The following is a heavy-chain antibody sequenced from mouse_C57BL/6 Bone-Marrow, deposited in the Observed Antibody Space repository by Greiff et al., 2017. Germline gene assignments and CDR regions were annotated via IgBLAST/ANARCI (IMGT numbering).Heavy chain of an antibody. CDR1: GYTFTSYW. D-gene: IGHD1-1*01. V-gene: IGHV1-69*01. CDR3: AISVTTVVARRGWFAY. J-gene: IGHJ3*01. CDR2: IDPSDSYT. Sequence: QVQLQQPGAELVMPGASVKLSCKASGYTFTSYWMHWVKQRPGQGLEWIGEIDPSDSYTNYNQKFKGKSTLTVDKSSSTAYMQLSSLTSEDSAVYYCAISVTTVVARRGWFAYWGQGTLVTVSA.